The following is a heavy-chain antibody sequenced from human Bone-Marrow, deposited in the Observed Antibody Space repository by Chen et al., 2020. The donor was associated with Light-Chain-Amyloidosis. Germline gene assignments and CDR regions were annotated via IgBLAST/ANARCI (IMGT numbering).Heavy chain of an antibody. CDR2: MRYDDRDK. CDR1: GFTFSTYW. D-gene: IGHD2-15*01. Sequence: VQLVESGGDLVQPGGSLRLSCAASGFTFSTYWMHWVRQAPGKGLEWVAFMRYDDRDKYYADSVKGRFTISRDNSKNTLYLEMSSLRVEDTAVYYCVRDLVGGEDYWGQGTRVTVSS. J-gene: IGHJ4*02. CDR3: VRDLVGGEDY. V-gene: IGHV3-30*02.